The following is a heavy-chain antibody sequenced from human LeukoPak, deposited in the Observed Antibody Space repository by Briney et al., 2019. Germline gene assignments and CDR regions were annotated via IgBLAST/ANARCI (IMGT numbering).Heavy chain of an antibody. Sequence: GGSLRLSCAASGLTLSCYSMNWVRQAPGKGLEWVSSISSSSSYIYYADSVKGRFTISRDNAKNSLYLQMNSLRAEDTAVYYCARDLGIAVAFNFGAFDIWGQGTMVTVSS. CDR2: ISSSSSYI. V-gene: IGHV3-21*01. J-gene: IGHJ3*02. D-gene: IGHD6-19*01. CDR3: ARDLGIAVAFNFGAFDI. CDR1: GLTLSCYS.